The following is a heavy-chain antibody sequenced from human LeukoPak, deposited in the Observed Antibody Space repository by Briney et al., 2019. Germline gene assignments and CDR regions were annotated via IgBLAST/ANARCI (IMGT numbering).Heavy chain of an antibody. CDR2: IYPGDSDT. CDR3: ASCGAAAGGEGFDP. CDR1: GYTFLNYW. V-gene: IGHV5-51*01. J-gene: IGHJ5*02. Sequence: GEPLKISCQVSGYTFLNYWIGWVRQMPGKGLEWMGLIYPGDSDTRYSPSFQGQVTVSADKSNSTAYLQWSSLKASDTAMYYCASCGAAAGGEGFDPWGQGTLVTVSS. D-gene: IGHD6-13*01.